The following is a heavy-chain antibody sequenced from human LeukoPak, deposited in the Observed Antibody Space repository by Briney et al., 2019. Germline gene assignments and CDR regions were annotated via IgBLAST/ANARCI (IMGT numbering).Heavy chain of an antibody. CDR2: LSGSGGSI. CDR1: GFPFSRYA. Sequence: GGSLSLSCAACGFPFSRYAMSWVRPARGRGLEWVSYLSGSGGSIYYADSVKGRFTISRDNSKNTLYLQMTSLRAEDTAVYYCAKAATKMIFVVVPAAMDYWGQGTLVTVSS. CDR3: AKAATKMIFVVVPAAMDY. J-gene: IGHJ4*02. V-gene: IGHV3-23*01. D-gene: IGHD2-2*01.